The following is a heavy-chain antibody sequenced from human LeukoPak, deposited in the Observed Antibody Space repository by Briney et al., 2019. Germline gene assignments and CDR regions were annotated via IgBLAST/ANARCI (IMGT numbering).Heavy chain of an antibody. CDR1: GGSISSYY. J-gene: IGHJ4*02. D-gene: IGHD6-19*01. CDR2: IYYSGST. CDR3: ASTRFGQWLVYYFDY. V-gene: IGHV4-59*01. Sequence: SETLSLTCTVSGGSISSYYWSWIRQPPGKGLEWIGSIYYSGSTNYNPSLKSRVTISVDTSKNQFSLKMSSVTAADTAVYYRASTRFGQWLVYYFDYWGQGTLVTVSS.